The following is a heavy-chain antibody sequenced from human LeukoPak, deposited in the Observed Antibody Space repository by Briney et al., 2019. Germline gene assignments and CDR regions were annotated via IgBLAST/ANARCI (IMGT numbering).Heavy chain of an antibody. J-gene: IGHJ4*02. CDR1: GFTFSSYA. D-gene: IGHD3-22*01. Sequence: GGSLRLSCAASGFTFSSYAMSWVRQAPGKGLEWVSTISGRGSGTYYADSVKGRFTISRDNSKNTLYLQMNSLRAEDTAVYYCAKDFYYDSSGYYFDYWGQGTLVTVSS. CDR3: AKDFYYDSSGYYFDY. CDR2: ISGRGSGT. V-gene: IGHV3-23*01.